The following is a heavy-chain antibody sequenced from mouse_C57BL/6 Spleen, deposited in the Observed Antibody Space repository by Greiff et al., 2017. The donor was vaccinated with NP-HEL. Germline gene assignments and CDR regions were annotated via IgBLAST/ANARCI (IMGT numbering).Heavy chain of an antibody. D-gene: IGHD2-9*01. CDR3: APSMVRDYFDY. Sequence: EVQLQQSGPELVKPGASVKISCKASGYTFTDYYMNWVKQSHGKSLEWIGDINPNNGGTSYNQKFKGKATLTVDKSSSTAYMELRSLTSEDSAVYYCAPSMVRDYFDYWGQGTTLTVSS. CDR2: INPNNGGT. CDR1: GYTFTDYY. V-gene: IGHV1-26*01. J-gene: IGHJ2*01.